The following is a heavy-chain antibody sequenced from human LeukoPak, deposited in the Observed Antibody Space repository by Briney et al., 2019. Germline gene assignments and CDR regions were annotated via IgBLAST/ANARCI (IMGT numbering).Heavy chain of an antibody. CDR1: GGSISSGDYY. V-gene: IGHV4-30-4*01. D-gene: IGHD2-2*02. J-gene: IGHJ5*02. Sequence: RPSETLSLTCTVSGGSISSGDYYWSWLRQPPGKGLEWIGYIYHSETTYYNPSLKSRVTVSVDTSKNQFSLKLSSVTAADTAVYYCARATIVPAAINWFDPWGQGTLVTVSS. CDR3: ARATIVPAAINWFDP. CDR2: IYHSETT.